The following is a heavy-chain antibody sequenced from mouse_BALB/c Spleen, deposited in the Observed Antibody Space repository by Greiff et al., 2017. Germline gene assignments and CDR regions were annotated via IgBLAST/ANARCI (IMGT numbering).Heavy chain of an antibody. V-gene: IGHV5-6-3*01. CDR2: INSNGGST. CDR1: GFTFSSYG. D-gene: IGHD1-2*01. J-gene: IGHJ3*01. Sequence: EVKVVESGGGLVQPGGSLKLSCAASGFTFSSYGMSWVRQTPDKRLELVATINSNGGSTYYPDSVKGRFTISRDNAKNTLYLQMSSLKSEDTAMYYCARAIYYGYGIAYWGQGTLVTVSA. CDR3: ARAIYYGYGIAY.